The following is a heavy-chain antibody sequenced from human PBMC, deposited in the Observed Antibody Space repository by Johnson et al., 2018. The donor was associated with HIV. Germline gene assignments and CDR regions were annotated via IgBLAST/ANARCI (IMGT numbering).Heavy chain of an antibody. J-gene: IGHJ3*02. CDR1: GFTFRSYA. V-gene: IGHV3-30*04. CDR3: FLGQTQRGDAFDI. Sequence: QMLLVESGGGVVQPGRSLRLSCAASGFTFRSYAMHWVRQAPGKGLEWVAVISSDGSNNYYADSVKGRFTISSANPKNSLYLQMNSLRAEDTALYYCFLGQTQRGDAFDIWGQGTMVTVSS. D-gene: IGHD6-25*01. CDR2: ISSDGSNN.